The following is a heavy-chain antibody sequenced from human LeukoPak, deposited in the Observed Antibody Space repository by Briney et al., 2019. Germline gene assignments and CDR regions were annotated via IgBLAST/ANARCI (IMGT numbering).Heavy chain of an antibody. Sequence: SQTLSLTCTVSGGSISSGGYYWSWISQHPGKGLEWIGYIYYSGSTYYNPSLKSRVTISVDTSKNQFSLKLSSVTVADTAVYYCARYSSSLRFDPWGQGTLVTVSS. CDR2: IYYSGST. D-gene: IGHD6-6*01. CDR3: ARYSSSLRFDP. CDR1: GGSISSGGYY. J-gene: IGHJ5*02. V-gene: IGHV4-31*03.